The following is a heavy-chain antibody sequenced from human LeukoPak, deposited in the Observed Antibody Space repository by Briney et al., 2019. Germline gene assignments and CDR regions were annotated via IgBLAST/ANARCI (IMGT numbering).Heavy chain of an antibody. Sequence: GASVKVSCKASGYTFTSYGISWVRQAPGQGLEWMGWISAYNGNTNYAQKLQGRVTMTTDTSTSTAYMELRSLRSDDTAVYYCARDQPLRYFDWPYYYGMDVWGQGTTVTVSS. CDR3: ARDQPLRYFDWPYYYGMDV. V-gene: IGHV1-18*01. D-gene: IGHD3-9*01. CDR2: ISAYNGNT. CDR1: GYTFTSYG. J-gene: IGHJ6*02.